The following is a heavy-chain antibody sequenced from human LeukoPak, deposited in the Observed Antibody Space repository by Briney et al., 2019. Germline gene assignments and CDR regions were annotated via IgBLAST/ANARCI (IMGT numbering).Heavy chain of an antibody. CDR1: GFTFSSYA. CDR2: ISSSSSTI. J-gene: IGHJ6*02. Sequence: PGGSLRLSCAASGFTFSSYAMNWVRQAPGKGLEWVSYISSSSSTIYYADSVKGRFTISRDNAKNSLYLQMSSLRAEDTAVYYCARDQGWPKDYYGMDVWGQGTTVTVSS. CDR3: ARDQGWPKDYYGMDV. V-gene: IGHV3-48*01. D-gene: IGHD2-15*01.